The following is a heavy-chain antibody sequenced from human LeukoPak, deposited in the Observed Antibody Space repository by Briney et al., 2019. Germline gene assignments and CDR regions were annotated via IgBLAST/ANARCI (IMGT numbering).Heavy chain of an antibody. D-gene: IGHD1-26*01. V-gene: IGHV1-2*02. CDR1: GYTFTGYY. J-gene: IGHJ4*02. Sequence: ASVKVSCKASGYTFTGYYMHWVRQAPGQGLEWMGWINPNSGGTNYAQKSQGRVTMTRDTSISTAYMELSRLRSDDTAVYYCARVVTRWELWGGFDYWGQGTLVTVSS. CDR2: INPNSGGT. CDR3: ARVVTRWELWGGFDY.